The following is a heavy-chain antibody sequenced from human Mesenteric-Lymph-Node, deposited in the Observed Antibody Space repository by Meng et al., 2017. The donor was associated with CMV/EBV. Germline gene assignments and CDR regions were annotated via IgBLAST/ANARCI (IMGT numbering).Heavy chain of an antibody. J-gene: IGHJ4*02. D-gene: IGHD4-23*01. CDR3: ARHQRWLKSEGGFNY. V-gene: IGHV4-34*01. CDR1: GGSFRGYY. CDR2: INHSGST. Sequence: QRQLQQWGAGLLKPSETLSRTCAVYGGSFRGYYWSWIRQPPGKGLEWIGEINHSGSTNYNPSLKSRVTISVDTSKNQFSLKLSSVTAADTAVYYCARHQRWLKSEGGFNYWGQGTLVTVSS.